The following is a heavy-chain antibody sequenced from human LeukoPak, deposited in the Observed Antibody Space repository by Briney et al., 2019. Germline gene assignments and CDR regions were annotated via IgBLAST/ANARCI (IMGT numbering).Heavy chain of an antibody. CDR3: ANYYDFWSGYYEAGFAFDY. CDR1: GFTFSDYY. CDR2: ISSSGSTI. J-gene: IGHJ4*02. V-gene: IGHV3-11*01. Sequence: GGSLRLSCAASGFTFSDYYMSWIRQAPGKGLEWVSYISSSGSTIYYADSVKGRFTISRDNAKNSLYLQMNSLRAEDTAVYYCANYYDFWSGYYEAGFAFDYWGQGTLVTVSS. D-gene: IGHD3-3*01.